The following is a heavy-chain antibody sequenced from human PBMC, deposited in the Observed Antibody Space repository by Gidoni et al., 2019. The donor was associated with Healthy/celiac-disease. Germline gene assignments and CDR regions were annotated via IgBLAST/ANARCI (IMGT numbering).Heavy chain of an antibody. J-gene: IGHJ4*02. D-gene: IGHD3-22*01. Sequence: QVQLVASGGCVVQPGRSLRLSCAASGFTFSSYGMHWVRQAPGKGLEWVAVISYDGSNKYYADSVKGRFTISRDNSKNTLYLQMNSLRAEDTAVYYCAKLTYYDSSGSHYWGQGTLVTVSS. CDR2: ISYDGSNK. CDR3: AKLTYYDSSGSHY. V-gene: IGHV3-30*18. CDR1: GFTFSSYG.